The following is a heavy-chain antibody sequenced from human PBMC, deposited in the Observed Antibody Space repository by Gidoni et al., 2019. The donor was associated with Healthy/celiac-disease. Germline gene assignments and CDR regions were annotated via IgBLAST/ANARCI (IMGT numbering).Heavy chain of an antibody. V-gene: IGHV4-39*01. J-gene: IGHJ4*02. D-gene: IGHD5-12*01. Sequence: QLQLQESGPGLVKPSETLSLTCTVSGGSISSSSYYWGWIRQPPGKGLEWIGSIYCSGSTYYNPSLKSRVTISVDTSKNQFSLKLSSVTAADTAVYYCARVEMATIFDYWGQGTLVTVSS. CDR1: GGSISSSSYY. CDR2: IYCSGST. CDR3: ARVEMATIFDY.